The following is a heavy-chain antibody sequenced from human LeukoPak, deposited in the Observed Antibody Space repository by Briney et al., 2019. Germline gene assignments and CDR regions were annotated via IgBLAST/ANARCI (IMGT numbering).Heavy chain of an antibody. CDR3: ARRPYSRGLYPVDY. CDR1: GGTFSSYA. CDR2: IIPIFGTA. D-gene: IGHD6-19*01. V-gene: IGHV1-69*05. J-gene: IGHJ4*02. Sequence: SVKVSCKASGGTFSSYAISWVRQAPGHGLEWMGGIIPIFGTANYAQKFQGRVPITTDESTSTAYMELGSLRAVDTAAYFCARRPYSRGLYPVDYWGQGTLVTVSS.